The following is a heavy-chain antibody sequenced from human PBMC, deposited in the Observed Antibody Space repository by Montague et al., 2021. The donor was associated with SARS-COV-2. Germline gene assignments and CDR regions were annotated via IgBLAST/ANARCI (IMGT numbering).Heavy chain of an antibody. V-gene: IGHV4-59*08. Sequence: SETLSLTCTVSGGSISGYYWTWIRQPPGKGLEWIGYIFHNGDTNYNPSLKSRVSTSVDTSKNQFSLKLIAVTAADTAVYFCATHRQHHNHWGQGAMVAVSS. CDR2: IFHNGDT. CDR1: GGSISGYY. J-gene: IGHJ5*02. D-gene: IGHD6-13*01. CDR3: ATHRQHHNH.